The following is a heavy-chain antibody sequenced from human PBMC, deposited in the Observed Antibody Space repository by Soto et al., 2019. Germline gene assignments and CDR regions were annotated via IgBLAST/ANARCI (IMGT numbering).Heavy chain of an antibody. CDR2: IYYSGST. Sequence: SETLSLTCTVSGGSISSYYWSWIRQPPGKGLEWIGYIYYSGSTNYNPSLKSRVTISVDTSKNQFSLKLSSVTAADTAVYYCARHPGWHDILTGYQFDYWGQGTLVTVSS. CDR3: ARHPGWHDILTGYQFDY. V-gene: IGHV4-59*08. D-gene: IGHD3-9*01. J-gene: IGHJ4*02. CDR1: GGSISSYY.